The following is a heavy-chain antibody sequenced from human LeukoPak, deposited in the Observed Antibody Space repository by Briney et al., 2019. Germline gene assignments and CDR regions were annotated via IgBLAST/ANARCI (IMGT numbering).Heavy chain of an antibody. CDR1: GFTLSTYE. CDR2: ISGSGGST. Sequence: GGSLRLSCAASGFTLSTYEMNWVRQAPGKGLEWVSAISGSGGSTYYADSVRGRFTISRDNSENTVYLQMNSLRAEDTAVYNCAKHFGDAYRPLDSWGRGTLVTVSS. CDR3: AKHFGDAYRPLDS. V-gene: IGHV3-23*01. D-gene: IGHD5-24*01. J-gene: IGHJ4*02.